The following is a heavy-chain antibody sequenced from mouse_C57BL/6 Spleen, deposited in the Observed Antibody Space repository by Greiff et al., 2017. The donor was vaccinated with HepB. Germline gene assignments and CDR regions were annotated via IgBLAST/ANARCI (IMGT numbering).Heavy chain of an antibody. CDR1: GFTFSSYG. CDR2: ISSGGSYT. Sequence: EVQGVESGGDLVKPGGSLKLSCAASGFTFSSYGMSWVRQTPDKRLEWVATISSGGSYTYYPDSVKGRFTISRDNAKNTLYLQMSSLKSEDTAMYYCARLNSGVDYWGKGTTLTVAS. J-gene: IGHJ2*01. V-gene: IGHV5-6*01. D-gene: IGHD4-1*01. CDR3: ARLNSGVDY.